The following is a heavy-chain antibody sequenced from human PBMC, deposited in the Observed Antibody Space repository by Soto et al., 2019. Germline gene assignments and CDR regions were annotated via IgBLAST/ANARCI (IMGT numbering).Heavy chain of an antibody. CDR2: IYYGGRT. V-gene: IGHV4-59*01. D-gene: IGHD3-9*01. CDR3: ARSQRKILTGYYREDYYYGMEV. CDR1: GGSISSYY. Sequence: SETLSLTCTVSGGSISSYYWSWIRQHPGKGLEWIGYIYYGGRTNYNPSLKSRVTISVDTYKNQFSLKLSSVTAADTAVYYFARSQRKILTGYYREDYYYGMEVSGKRTRVTASS. J-gene: IGHJ6*04.